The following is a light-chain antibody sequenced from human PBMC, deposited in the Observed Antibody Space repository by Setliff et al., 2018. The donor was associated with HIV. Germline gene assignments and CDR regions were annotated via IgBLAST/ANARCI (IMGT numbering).Light chain of an antibody. V-gene: IGLV2-11*01. Sequence: QSVLTQPASVSGSPGQSVTISCTGTSSDVGSYNYVSGYQQHPGKAPKLMIYDVTKRPSGVPDRFSGSKSGNTASLTISGLQAEDEADYYCCSYAGSYTPVIFGGGTKVTVL. J-gene: IGLJ2*01. CDR3: CSYAGSYTPVI. CDR2: DVT. CDR1: SSDVGSYNY.